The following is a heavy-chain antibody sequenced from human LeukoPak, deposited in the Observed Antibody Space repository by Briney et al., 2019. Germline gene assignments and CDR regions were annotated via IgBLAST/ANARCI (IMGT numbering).Heavy chain of an antibody. CDR2: IYYSGST. Sequence: SETLSLTCTVSGVSISSYYWSWIRQPPGKGLEWIGYIYYSGSTNYNPSLKSRVTISVDTSKNQFSLKLSSVTAADTAVYYCARGHSSGWFYFDYWGQGTLVTVSS. D-gene: IGHD6-19*01. CDR3: ARGHSSGWFYFDY. CDR1: GVSISSYY. V-gene: IGHV4-59*01. J-gene: IGHJ4*02.